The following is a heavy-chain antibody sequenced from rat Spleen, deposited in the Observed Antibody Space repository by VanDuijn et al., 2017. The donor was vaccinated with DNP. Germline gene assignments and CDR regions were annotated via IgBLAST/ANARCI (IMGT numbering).Heavy chain of an antibody. J-gene: IGHJ3*01. D-gene: IGHD4-6*01. CDR1: GFTFSDYY. CDR3: ARPWDLGFAY. V-gene: IGHV5-22*01. CDR2: ISYDGGSI. Sequence: EVQLVESGGGSVQPGRSLKLSCAASGFTFSDYYMAWVRQAPTKGLEWVAYISYDGGSIYYGESVKGRFTISRDNAKSTLYLQMKSLRSEDMATYYCARPWDLGFAYRGQGTLVTVSS.